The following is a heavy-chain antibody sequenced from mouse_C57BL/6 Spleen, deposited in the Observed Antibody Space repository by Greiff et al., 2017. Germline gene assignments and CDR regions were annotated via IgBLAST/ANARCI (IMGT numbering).Heavy chain of an antibody. J-gene: IGHJ2*01. CDR2: ISDGGSYT. D-gene: IGHD1-1*01. Sequence: EVNVVESGGGLVKPGGSLKLSCAASGFTFSSYAMSWVRQTPEKRLEWVATISDGGSYTNYPDHVKGRFTISRDNAKNNLYLQMSHLKSEDTAMYYCARRGGSTHFDYWGQGTTLTVSS. CDR1: GFTFSSYA. CDR3: ARRGGSTHFDY. V-gene: IGHV5-4*03.